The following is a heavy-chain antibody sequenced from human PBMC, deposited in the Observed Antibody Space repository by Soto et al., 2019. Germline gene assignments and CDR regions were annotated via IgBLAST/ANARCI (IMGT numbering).Heavy chain of an antibody. CDR1: GFTFSSYG. J-gene: IGHJ6*02. Sequence: QVQLVESGGGVVQPGRSLRLSCAASGFTFSSYGMHWVRQAPGKGLEWGAVLWYDGTNKYYADSVKGRFTISRDNSKNTLYLQMNSLRAEDTAVYYCARDRITIFGVVIRFYYYGMDVWGQGTTVTVSS. CDR2: LWYDGTNK. D-gene: IGHD3-3*01. V-gene: IGHV3-33*01. CDR3: ARDRITIFGVVIRFYYYGMDV.